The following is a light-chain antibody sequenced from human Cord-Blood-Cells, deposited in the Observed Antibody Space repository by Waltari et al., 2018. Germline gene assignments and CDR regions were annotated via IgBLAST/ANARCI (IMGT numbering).Light chain of an antibody. CDR2: EVS. CDR1: SSAVGSNNI. V-gene: IGLV2-23*02. J-gene: IGLJ1*01. CDR3: CSYAGSSTFV. Sequence: SFLTQPDSVSGSQGQLISLTCTGTSSAVGSNNIFSWYQQPPDKAPKRMIYEVSKRPSVVSNLFSGSKSGNAASLTICGLQADDEADYYCCSYAGSSTFVFGTGTKVTVL.